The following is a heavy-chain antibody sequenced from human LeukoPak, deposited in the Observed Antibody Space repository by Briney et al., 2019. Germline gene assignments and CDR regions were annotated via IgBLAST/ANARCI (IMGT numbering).Heavy chain of an antibody. Sequence: SVTLSLTCTVSGGSIGSFSYYWGWIRQPPGKGLEWIGSIYYSGSNHYNPSLKSRLTISVDTSKNQFSLKLSSVTAADTAVYYCARVRGSGAAARRGMDVWGQGTTVTVSS. J-gene: IGHJ6*02. CDR1: GGSIGSFSYY. CDR2: IYYSGSN. V-gene: IGHV4-39*01. D-gene: IGHD6-13*01. CDR3: ARVRGSGAAARRGMDV.